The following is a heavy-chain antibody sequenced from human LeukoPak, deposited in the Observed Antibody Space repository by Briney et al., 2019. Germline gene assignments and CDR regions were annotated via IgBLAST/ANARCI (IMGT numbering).Heavy chain of an antibody. J-gene: IGHJ6*02. Sequence: SETLSLTCAVSGGSISGYFWSWSRQPPGKGLEWIGYIYYTGSTIYNPSLRSRVTMSVDVSQNQFSLDLTSVTAADTAVYYCARHDPVGHFLRGMDVWGQGTTVTVSS. D-gene: IGHD2/OR15-2a*01. V-gene: IGHV4-59*08. CDR2: IYYTGST. CDR3: ARHDPVGHFLRGMDV. CDR1: GGSISGYF.